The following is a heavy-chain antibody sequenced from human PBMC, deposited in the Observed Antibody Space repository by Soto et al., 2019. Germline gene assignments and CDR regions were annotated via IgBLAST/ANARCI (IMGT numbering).Heavy chain of an antibody. CDR3: ARERSAAGTGWFDP. J-gene: IGHJ5*02. D-gene: IGHD6-13*01. Sequence: QVQLVQSGAEVKKPGASVKVSCKASGYTFTSYDINWVRQATGQGLEWMGWMNPNSGNTGYAQKFQGRVTMTRNTSIGTAYMDLSRLRSEDTAVYYWARERSAAGTGWFDPWGQGTLVTVSS. V-gene: IGHV1-8*01. CDR1: GYTFTSYD. CDR2: MNPNSGNT.